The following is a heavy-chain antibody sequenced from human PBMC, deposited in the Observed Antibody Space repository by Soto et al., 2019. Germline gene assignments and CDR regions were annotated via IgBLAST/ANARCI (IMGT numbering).Heavy chain of an antibody. CDR2: IHFLGDT. Sequence: TSETLSLTCTVSGYSITTNNYYWGWIRQPPGKGLEWIGSIHFLGDTYYTPSLKSRLTISVDTSKNQFSLKLSSVTAADTAVYYCARLHDFWSGYPSYYFDYWGQGTLVTVSS. J-gene: IGHJ4*02. CDR3: ARLHDFWSGYPSYYFDY. V-gene: IGHV4-39*01. CDR1: GYSITTNNYY. D-gene: IGHD3-3*01.